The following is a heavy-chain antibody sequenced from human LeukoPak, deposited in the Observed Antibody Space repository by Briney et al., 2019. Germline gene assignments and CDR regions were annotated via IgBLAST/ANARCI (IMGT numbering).Heavy chain of an antibody. CDR1: GFTFSSYS. D-gene: IGHD2-21*02. CDR3: APLGNCGGDCYSGGFDY. J-gene: IGHJ4*02. CDR2: ISYDGSNK. V-gene: IGHV3-30*03. Sequence: AGGSLRLSCAASGFTFSSYSMSWVRQAPGKGLEWVAVISYDGSNKYYADSVKGRFTISRDNSKNTLYLQMNSLRAEDTAVYYCAPLGNCGGDCYSGGFDYWGQGTLVTVSS.